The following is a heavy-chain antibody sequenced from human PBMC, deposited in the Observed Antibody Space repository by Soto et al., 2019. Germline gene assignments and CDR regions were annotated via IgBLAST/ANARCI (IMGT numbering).Heavy chain of an antibody. Sequence: VGPLRLSCAASGFTFSSYGMHWVRQAPGKGLEWVAVISYDGSNKYYADSVKGRFTISRDNSKNTLYLQMNSLRAEDTAVYYCAKDIGSSIFDYWGQGTLVTVSS. CDR1: GFTFSSYG. J-gene: IGHJ4*02. V-gene: IGHV3-30*18. D-gene: IGHD1-26*01. CDR2: ISYDGSNK. CDR3: AKDIGSSIFDY.